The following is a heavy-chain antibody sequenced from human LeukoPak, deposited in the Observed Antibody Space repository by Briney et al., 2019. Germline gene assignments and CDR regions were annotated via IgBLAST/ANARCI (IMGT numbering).Heavy chain of an antibody. V-gene: IGHV4-39*01. D-gene: IGHD3-10*01. J-gene: IGHJ4*02. Sequence: PSETLSLTCTVSGDSISSSSYYWGWIRQPPGKGLEWIGTFYYSGSIYYNPSLTSRVTISVDTSKHEFSLKLSSVTAADTAMYYCARRDYWGFGEMTDMYFDYWGQGTLVTVSS. CDR2: FYYSGSI. CDR3: ARRDYWGFGEMTDMYFDY. CDR1: GDSISSSSYY.